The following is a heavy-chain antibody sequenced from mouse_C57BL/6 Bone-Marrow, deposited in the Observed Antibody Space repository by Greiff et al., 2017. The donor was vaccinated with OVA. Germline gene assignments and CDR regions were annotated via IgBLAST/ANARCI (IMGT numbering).Heavy chain of an antibody. CDR1: YTFSRRVH. CDR2: GQGLEWIG. Sequence: QVQLQQSGPELARPWASVKISCQAFYTFSRRVHFAIRDTNYWMQWVKQRPGQGLEWIGAIYPGNGDTSYNQKFKGQATLTADKSSSTAYMQLSSLTSEDSEVYYCASSGGLRGGYAMDYWGQGTSVTVSS. J-gene: IGHJ4*01. D-gene: IGHD2-4*01. V-gene: IGHV1-87*01. CDR3: SEDSEVYYCASSGGLRGGYAMDY.